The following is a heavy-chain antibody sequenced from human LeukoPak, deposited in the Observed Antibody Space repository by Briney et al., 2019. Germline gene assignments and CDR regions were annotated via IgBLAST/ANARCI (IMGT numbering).Heavy chain of an antibody. CDR3: ARDRGYSYGGYFDY. CDR2: ISAYNGNT. CDR1: GYTFTSYG. Sequence: SVKVSCKASGYTFTSYGISWVRQAPGRGLEGMGWISAYNGNTNYAQKLQGRVTMTTDTSTSTAYMELRSLRSDDTAVYYCARDRGYSYGGYFDYWGQGTLVTVSS. J-gene: IGHJ4*02. D-gene: IGHD5-18*01. V-gene: IGHV1-18*01.